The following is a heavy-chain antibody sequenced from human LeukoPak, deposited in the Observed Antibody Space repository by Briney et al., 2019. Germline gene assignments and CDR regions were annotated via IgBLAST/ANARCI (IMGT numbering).Heavy chain of an antibody. V-gene: IGHV3-53*01. CDR1: VFTVSSNY. J-gene: IGHJ3*02. CDR3: AKGAGYSYPFDI. CDR2: IYSGGST. Sequence: PGGSLRLSCAASVFTVSSNYMSWVRQAPGKGLEWVSVIYSGGSTYYADSVKGRFTITRDNSKNTLYLQMNSLRAEDTAVYYCAKGAGYSYPFDIWGQGTMVTVSS. D-gene: IGHD5-18*01.